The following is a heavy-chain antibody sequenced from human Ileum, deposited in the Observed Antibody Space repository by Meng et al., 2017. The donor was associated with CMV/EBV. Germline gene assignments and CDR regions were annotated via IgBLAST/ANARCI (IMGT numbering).Heavy chain of an antibody. CDR1: GFTFNTFG. D-gene: IGHD6-19*01. V-gene: IGHV3-30*02. Sequence: GGSLRLSCAASGFTFNTFGMHWVRQSPGKGLEWVAFMRYDGSREYLIDSVQGRFIISRDNSKTTLYLQMNSLKPEDTAVYFCAKDRGIAEAGTRNYYFDYWGPGTQVTVSS. CDR3: AKDRGIAEAGTRNYYFDY. CDR2: MRYDGSRE. J-gene: IGHJ4*02.